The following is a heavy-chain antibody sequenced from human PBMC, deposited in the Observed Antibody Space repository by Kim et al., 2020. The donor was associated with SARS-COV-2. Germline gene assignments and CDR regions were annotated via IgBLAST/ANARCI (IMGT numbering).Heavy chain of an antibody. CDR2: IDPGGSAR. V-gene: IGHV3-7*01. CDR3: ASAHY. J-gene: IGHJ4*02. Sequence: GGSLRLSCAASGFTFTSYWLSWVRQAPGKGLEWVAKIDPGGSARYYVDSVKGRFTISRDNAKNSLYLQMNSPRAEDTAVYYCASAHYWGQGTLVTVSS. CDR1: GFTFTSYW.